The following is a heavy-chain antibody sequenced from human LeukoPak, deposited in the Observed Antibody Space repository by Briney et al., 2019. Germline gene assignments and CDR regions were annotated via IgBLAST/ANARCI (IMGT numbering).Heavy chain of an antibody. J-gene: IGHJ3*02. D-gene: IGHD4-23*01. CDR2: INSDGSST. Sequence: GGSLRLSCAASGFTFSSYWMHWVRHAPGKGLVWVSRINSDGSSTSYADSVKGRFTISRDNAKNTLYLQMNSLRAEDTAVYYCARDIYGGAFDIWGQGTMVTVSS. CDR1: GFTFSSYW. V-gene: IGHV3-74*01. CDR3: ARDIYGGAFDI.